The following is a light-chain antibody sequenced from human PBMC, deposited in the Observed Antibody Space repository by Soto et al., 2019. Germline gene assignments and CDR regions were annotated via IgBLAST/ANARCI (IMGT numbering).Light chain of an antibody. J-gene: IGLJ3*02. CDR3: AAWDDSLNGFWV. V-gene: IGLV1-44*01. Sequence: QLVLTQPPSASGTPGQRVHISCSGSSSNIGSNTVNWYQQLPGTAPKLLIYDNNQRPSEVPDRFSGSKSGTSASLAISGLQSEDEADYYCAAWDDSLNGFWVFGGGTKLTVL. CDR1: SSNIGSNT. CDR2: DNN.